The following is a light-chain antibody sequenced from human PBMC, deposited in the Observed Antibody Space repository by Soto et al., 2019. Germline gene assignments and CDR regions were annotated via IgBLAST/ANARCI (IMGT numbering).Light chain of an antibody. Sequence: DVQMTQSPSSLSASVGDRVTITCRASQGISNYLTWHQQKPGKVPKVLIYAASTLQSGVPSRFSGSRSGSDFTLTISDLQPEDPATYYCQNYDSAPLTFGGGTKVDIK. CDR1: QGISNY. CDR2: AAS. V-gene: IGKV1-27*01. CDR3: QNYDSAPLT. J-gene: IGKJ4*01.